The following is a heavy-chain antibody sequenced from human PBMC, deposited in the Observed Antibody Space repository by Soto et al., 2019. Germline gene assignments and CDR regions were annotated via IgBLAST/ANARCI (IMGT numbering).Heavy chain of an antibody. CDR3: ARSEATALDY. CDR1: GDSISSSNW. J-gene: IGHJ4*02. V-gene: IGHV4-4*02. Sequence: PSETLSLTCTVSGDSISSSNWWNWVRQPPGKGLEWIGEAHHSGRTNYNPSLKSRVTISVDRSQNHFSLQLTSVTAADTAVYYCARSEATALDYWGQGTLVTVSS. CDR2: AHHSGRT.